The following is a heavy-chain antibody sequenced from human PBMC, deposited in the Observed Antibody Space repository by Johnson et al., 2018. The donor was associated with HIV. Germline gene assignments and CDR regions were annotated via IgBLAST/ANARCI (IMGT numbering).Heavy chain of an antibody. CDR2: IKQDGSEK. Sequence: VQLVESGGSVVQPGGSLRLSCAASGFTFSSYWMSWVRQAPGKGLEWVANIKQDGSEKYYVDSVKGRFTISRDKSKNTMYLQMNSLRDEDTAVYHCAKERLLHDAFDFWGQGTMVTVSS. CDR3: AKERLLHDAFDF. CDR1: GFTFSSYW. D-gene: IGHD5-18*01. J-gene: IGHJ3*01. V-gene: IGHV3-7*01.